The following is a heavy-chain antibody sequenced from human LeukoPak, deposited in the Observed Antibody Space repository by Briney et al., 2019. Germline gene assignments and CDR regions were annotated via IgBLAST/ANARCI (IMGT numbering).Heavy chain of an antibody. Sequence: GGSLRLSCAASGFTFSSYSMNWVRQAPGKGLEWVSYISSSSSTIYHADSVKGRFTISRDNAKNSLYLQMNSLRAEDTAVYYCARWLRGIADEDGVDVWGQGTTVTVSS. CDR1: GFTFSSYS. V-gene: IGHV3-48*04. J-gene: IGHJ6*02. D-gene: IGHD6-13*01. CDR3: ARWLRGIADEDGVDV. CDR2: ISSSSSTI.